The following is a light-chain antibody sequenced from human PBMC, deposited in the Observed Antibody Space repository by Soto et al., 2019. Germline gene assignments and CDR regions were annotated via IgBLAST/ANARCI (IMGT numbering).Light chain of an antibody. CDR1: SSDVGSYNL. CDR3: CSYAGSSTLAYV. CDR2: EVS. V-gene: IGLV2-23*02. J-gene: IGLJ1*01. Sequence: QSALTQPASVSVSPGQSITISCTGTSSDVGSYNLVSWYQQHPGKAPKLMIYEVSKRPSGVSNRFSVSKSGNTASLTISGLQAEDEADYYCCSYAGSSTLAYVFGTGTKVTVL.